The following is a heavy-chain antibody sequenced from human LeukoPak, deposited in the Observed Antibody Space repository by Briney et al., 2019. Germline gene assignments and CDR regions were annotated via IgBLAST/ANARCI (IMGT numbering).Heavy chain of an antibody. J-gene: IGHJ4*02. CDR2: IYCSGST. V-gene: IGHV4-59*08. D-gene: IGHD6-13*01. CDR1: GGSISSYY. Sequence: PSETLSLTCTVSGGSISSYYWSWIRQPPGKGLEWIGYIYCSGSTNYNPSLKSRVTISVDTSKNQFSLKLSSVTAADTAVYYCARQSGGSSPIKYWGQGTLVTVSS. CDR3: ARQSGGSSPIKY.